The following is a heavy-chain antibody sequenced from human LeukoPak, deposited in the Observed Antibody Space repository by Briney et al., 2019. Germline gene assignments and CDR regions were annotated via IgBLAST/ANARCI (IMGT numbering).Heavy chain of an antibody. J-gene: IGHJ6*02. CDR2: ISNNGGYT. Sequence: GGSLRLSCAASGFTFSSSAMSWVRQAPGKGLEWVSAISNNGGYTYYADSVKGRFTISRDNSKNTLYLQMNSLRAEDTAVYYCARDLAYCGGDCSTDVWGQGTTVTVSS. D-gene: IGHD2-21*02. CDR3: ARDLAYCGGDCSTDV. CDR1: GFTFSSSA. V-gene: IGHV3-23*01.